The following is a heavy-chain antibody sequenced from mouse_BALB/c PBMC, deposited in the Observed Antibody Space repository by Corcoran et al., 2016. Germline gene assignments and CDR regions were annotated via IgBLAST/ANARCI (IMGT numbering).Heavy chain of an antibody. J-gene: IGHJ4*01. CDR1: GYTFTNYG. D-gene: IGHD1-1*01. V-gene: IGHV9-3-1*01. CDR2: INTYLGEP. Sequence: QIQLVQSGPELKKPGETVKISCKASGYTFTNYGMNWVKQAPGKGLKWMGWINTYLGEPTYADDFKGRFAFSLETSASTAYLQINNLKNEETATYVCADYGSIAMDYWGQGTSVTVSS. CDR3: ADYGSIAMDY.